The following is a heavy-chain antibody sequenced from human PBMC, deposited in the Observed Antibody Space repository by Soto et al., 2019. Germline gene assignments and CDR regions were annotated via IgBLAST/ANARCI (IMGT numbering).Heavy chain of an antibody. V-gene: IGHV4-34*01. CDR1: GGSFSGYY. D-gene: IGHD1-26*01. CDR3: ARVTGATLYYYYGMDV. CDR2: INHSGST. J-gene: IGHJ6*02. Sequence: SETLSLTCAVYGGSFSGYYWSWIRQPPGKGLEWIGEINHSGSTNYNPSLKSRVTISVDTSKNQFSLKLSSVTAADTAVYYCARVTGATLYYYYGMDVWGQGTTVTVSS.